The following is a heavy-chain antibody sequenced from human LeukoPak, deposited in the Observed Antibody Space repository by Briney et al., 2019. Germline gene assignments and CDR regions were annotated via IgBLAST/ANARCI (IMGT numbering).Heavy chain of an antibody. CDR3: ARDAMVRGVSGMDV. CDR2: ISYDGSNK. CDR1: GFTFSSYA. J-gene: IGHJ6*02. Sequence: PAGSLRLSCAASGFTFSSYAMHWVRQAPGKGLKWVAVISYDGSNKYYADSVKGRFTISRDNSKNTLYLQMNSLRAEDTAVYYCARDAMVRGVSGMDVWGQGTTVTVSS. D-gene: IGHD3-10*01. V-gene: IGHV3-30-3*01.